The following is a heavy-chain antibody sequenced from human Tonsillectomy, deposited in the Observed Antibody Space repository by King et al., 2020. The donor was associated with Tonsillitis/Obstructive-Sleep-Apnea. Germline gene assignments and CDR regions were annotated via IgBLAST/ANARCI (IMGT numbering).Heavy chain of an antibody. J-gene: IGHJ5*02. CDR1: GGTFNSSI. D-gene: IGHD2-15*01. Sequence: VQLVESGAEVKKPGSSVKVSCKASGGTFNSSIINWVRQAPGQGLEWMGGIIPLLGQVNYAQRFQGRVTLTADESTSTAYMELSSLRSEDTAVYYCASGIIGSKGGWFDPRGTGTLVTVSS. V-gene: IGHV1-69*01. CDR2: IIPLLGQV. CDR3: ASGIIGSKGGWFDP.